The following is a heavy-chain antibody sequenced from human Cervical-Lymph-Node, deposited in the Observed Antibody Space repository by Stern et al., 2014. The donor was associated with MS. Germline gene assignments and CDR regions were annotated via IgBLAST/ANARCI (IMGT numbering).Heavy chain of an antibody. Sequence: QLQLQESGPGLLKPSQTLSLTCTVSGASIGSNTYYWSWLRQHPGKGLEWIGYIYSSGTTYYNPSLKSRITMSLERSQNQYSMKLRSVTAADTAVYYCATVPLLSTSSWHFDFWGPGSLVTVST. V-gene: IGHV4-31*03. CDR1: GASIGSNTYY. CDR2: IYSSGTT. CDR3: ATVPLLSTSSWHFDF. D-gene: IGHD6-13*01. J-gene: IGHJ4*02.